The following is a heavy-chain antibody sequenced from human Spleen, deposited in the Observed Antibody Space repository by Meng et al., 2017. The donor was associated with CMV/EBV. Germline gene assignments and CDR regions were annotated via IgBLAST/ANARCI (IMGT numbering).Heavy chain of an antibody. D-gene: IGHD3-22*01. J-gene: IGHJ3*02. CDR3: AGDYYYKSDAFDI. CDR1: GGSISSSSYY. CDR2: IYYSGST. Sequence: SETLSLTCTVSGGSISSSSYYWGWIRQPPGKGLEWIGSIYYSGSTYYNPSLKSRVTISVDTSKNHFSLKLTSVTAADTAVYYCAGDYYYKSDAFDIWGQGTMVTVS. V-gene: IGHV4-39*07.